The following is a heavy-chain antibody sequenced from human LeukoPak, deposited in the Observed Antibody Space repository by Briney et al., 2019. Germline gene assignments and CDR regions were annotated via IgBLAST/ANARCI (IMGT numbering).Heavy chain of an antibody. CDR3: ARQVMRYSSSSPFDY. D-gene: IGHD6-6*01. Sequence: PGESLKISCKGSGYSFTSYWVGWVRQMPGKGLEWMGIIYPGDSDTRYSPSFQGQVTISADKSISTAYLQWSSLKASDTAMYYCARQVMRYSSSSPFDYWGQGTLVTVSS. J-gene: IGHJ4*02. CDR2: IYPGDSDT. V-gene: IGHV5-51*01. CDR1: GYSFTSYW.